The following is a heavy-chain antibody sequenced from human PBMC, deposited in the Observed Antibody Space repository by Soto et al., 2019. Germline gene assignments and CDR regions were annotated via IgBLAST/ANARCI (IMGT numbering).Heavy chain of an antibody. CDR1: GFTFSRHW. CDR2: INSDGSST. D-gene: IGHD2-2*01. Sequence: EVQLVESGGGLVQPGGSLRLACAASGFTFSRHWMHWVRQAPGKGLVWVSRINSDGSSTIYAEAVKGRFTISRDNAKNTLYLQMDSLRAEDTAVYYCARAETQLGSCSSTHCLFDYWGQGTLVTVSS. V-gene: IGHV3-74*01. J-gene: IGHJ4*02. CDR3: ARAETQLGSCSSTHCLFDY.